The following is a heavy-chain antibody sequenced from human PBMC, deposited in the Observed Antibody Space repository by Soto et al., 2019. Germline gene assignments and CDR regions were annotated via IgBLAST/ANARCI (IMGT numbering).Heavy chain of an antibody. Sequence: EVQLLESGGGLVQPGGSLRLSCVGSGFTFSSYDMTWVRQAPGKGLEWVSSFSFYGRRDNTYYADSVKGRFTISRDNSRNTVYLQMSSLRAEDTAVYYCARSGYRITNDLWGQGTLVTVSS. V-gene: IGHV3-23*01. D-gene: IGHD2-15*01. J-gene: IGHJ5*02. CDR2: FSFYGRRDNT. CDR1: GFTFSSYD. CDR3: ARSGYRITNDL.